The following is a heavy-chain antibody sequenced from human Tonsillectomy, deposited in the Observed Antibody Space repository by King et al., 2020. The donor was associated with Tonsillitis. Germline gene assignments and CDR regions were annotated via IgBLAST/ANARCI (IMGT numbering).Heavy chain of an antibody. CDR3: TRDQGFG. D-gene: IGHD3-16*01. CDR2: IKYDGTST. Sequence: VHLVESGGGLVEPGGSLRLSCAASGFTFSNYWMHWFRQAPGKGLVWVSRIKYDGTSTTYADSVKGRFTISRDNAKSTLYLQLNSLRTDDTAVYYCTRDQGFGWGQGTLVTVSS. J-gene: IGHJ4*02. V-gene: IGHV3-74*01. CDR1: GFTFSNYW.